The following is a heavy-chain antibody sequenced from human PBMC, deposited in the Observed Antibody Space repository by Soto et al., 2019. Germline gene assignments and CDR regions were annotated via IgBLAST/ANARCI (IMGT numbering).Heavy chain of an antibody. Sequence: LRLSCAASGFTFSSYSMNWVRQAPGKGLEWVSYISSSSSTIYYADSVKGRFTISRDNAKNSLYLQMDSLRDEDAAVYYCARDFGLIAARNYGMDVWGQGTTVTVSS. D-gene: IGHD6-6*01. CDR1: GFTFSSYS. CDR2: ISSSSSTI. V-gene: IGHV3-48*02. J-gene: IGHJ6*02. CDR3: ARDFGLIAARNYGMDV.